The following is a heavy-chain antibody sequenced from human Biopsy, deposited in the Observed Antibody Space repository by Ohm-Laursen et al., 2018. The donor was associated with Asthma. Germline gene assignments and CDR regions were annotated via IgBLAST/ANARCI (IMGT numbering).Heavy chain of an antibody. Sequence: SLRLSCAAAEFTVSSNYMHWVRQAPGKGLEWVSGISWNSGTIGYADSVKGRFTISRDNAKNSLYLQMNSLGPEDTAVYYCARDMGAGPNQPPSGSGSSHLYGMDVWGQGTTVTVSS. CDR3: ARDMGAGPNQPPSGSGSSHLYGMDV. J-gene: IGHJ6*02. CDR2: ISWNSGTI. CDR1: EFTVSSNY. V-gene: IGHV3-9*01. D-gene: IGHD3-10*01.